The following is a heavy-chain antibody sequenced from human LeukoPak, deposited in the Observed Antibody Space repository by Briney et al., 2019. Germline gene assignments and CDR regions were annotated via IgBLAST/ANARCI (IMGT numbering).Heavy chain of an antibody. CDR3: ARGPTTIAAAGNWFDP. V-gene: IGHV1-2*02. D-gene: IGHD6-13*01. J-gene: IGHJ5*02. CDR2: INPSSGGT. CDR1: GYTFTGYY. Sequence: ASVKVSCKASGYTFTGYYMHWVRQAPGQGLEWMGWINPSSGGTNYAQKFQGRVTMTRDTSISTAYMELSRLRSDDTAVYYCARGPTTIAAAGNWFDPWGQGTLVTVSS.